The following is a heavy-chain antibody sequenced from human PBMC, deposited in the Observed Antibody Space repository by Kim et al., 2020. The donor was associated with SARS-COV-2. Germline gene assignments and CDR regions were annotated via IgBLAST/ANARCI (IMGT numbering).Heavy chain of an antibody. CDR2: ITRRSDMI. Sequence: GGSLRLSCAASGFTFNTYAMTWVRQAPGKGLEWVSSITRRSDMIYYADSVRGRFTISRDNSKNTLYLQMTSLRAGDTARYFCSRDPNGDYIGAFEFWGPGAMVTVSS. CDR3: SRDPNGDYIGAFEF. CDR1: GFTFNTYA. D-gene: IGHD4-17*01. V-gene: IGHV3-23*01. J-gene: IGHJ3*01.